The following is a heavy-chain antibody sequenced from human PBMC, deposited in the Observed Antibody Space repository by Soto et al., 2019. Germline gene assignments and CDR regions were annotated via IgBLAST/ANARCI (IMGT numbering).Heavy chain of an antibody. Sequence: PSETLSLTCTVSGDSFGTAFSYWGWIRHFPGKGLEYIGSIYYTGHTFYKPSLKSRVTISLDTSKNQFSLKMSSVSAADTAVYYCARDPNDSSAYYHHYYYGMDVWGQGTTVTVYS. J-gene: IGHJ6*02. CDR3: ARDPNDSSAYYHHYYYGMDV. CDR2: IYYTGHT. V-gene: IGHV4-39*02. D-gene: IGHD3-22*01. CDR1: GDSFGTAFSY.